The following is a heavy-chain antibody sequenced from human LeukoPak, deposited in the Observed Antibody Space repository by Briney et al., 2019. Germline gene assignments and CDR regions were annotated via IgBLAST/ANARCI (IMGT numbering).Heavy chain of an antibody. D-gene: IGHD2-2*01. V-gene: IGHV3-53*01. J-gene: IGHJ4*02. CDR2: IYSGGST. CDR1: GFTVSSNY. CDR3: ARDSPHCSSTSCYFEN. Sequence: GGSLRLSCAASGFTVSSNYMSWVRQAPGKGLGWVQVIYSGGSTYYADSVKGRFTISRDNSKNTLYLQMNSLRAEDTAVYYCARDSPHCSSTSCYFENWGQGTLVTVSS.